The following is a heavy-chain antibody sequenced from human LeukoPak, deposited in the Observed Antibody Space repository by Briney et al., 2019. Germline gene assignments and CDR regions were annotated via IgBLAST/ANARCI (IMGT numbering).Heavy chain of an antibody. CDR1: GYIFTVYY. CDR2: INPNSGGT. V-gene: IGHV1-2*02. D-gene: IGHD5-12*01. CDR3: ARSGYGGVHADDY. J-gene: IGHJ4*02. Sequence: ASAKVSCKASGYIFTVYYIHWVRQAPGQGLEWMGWINPNSGGTNYAQKFQGRVTMPRDTSISTAYMELSRLRSDDTAVYYCARSGYGGVHADDYWGQGTLVTVSS.